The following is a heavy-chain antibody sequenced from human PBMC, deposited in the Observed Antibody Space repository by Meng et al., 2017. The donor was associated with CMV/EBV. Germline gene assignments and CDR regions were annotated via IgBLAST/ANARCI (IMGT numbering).Heavy chain of an antibody. CDR2: ISYDGSNK. Sequence: GGSLRLSFEASGLTFRSYALHWVRQAPGKGLEWVAVISYDGSNKYFADSVKGRFTISRDKSKNTLYLQMNSLRAEDTAVYYCARDGPAREQWLVQVWYDYYGIDVWGQGTTVTVSS. CDR1: GLTFRSYA. V-gene: IGHV3-30-3*01. J-gene: IGHJ6*02. CDR3: ARDGPAREQWLVQVWYDYYGIDV. D-gene: IGHD6-19*01.